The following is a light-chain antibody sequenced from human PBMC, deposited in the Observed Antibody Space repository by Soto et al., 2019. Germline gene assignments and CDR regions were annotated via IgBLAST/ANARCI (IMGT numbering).Light chain of an antibody. Sequence: EIVLTQSPGTLSLSPGERATLSCRASQSVSRTYLAWYQQKPVQAPRLLIYATSSRATGIPDRFSGSWSGTDFTLTISRLEPEDVAVYYCQQYGRSGTFGQGTKVEIK. CDR2: ATS. CDR1: QSVSRTY. CDR3: QQYGRSGT. V-gene: IGKV3-20*01. J-gene: IGKJ1*01.